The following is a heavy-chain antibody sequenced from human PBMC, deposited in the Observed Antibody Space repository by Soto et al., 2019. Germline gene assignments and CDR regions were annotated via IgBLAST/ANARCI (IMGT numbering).Heavy chain of an antibody. CDR3: AKGRDSTLLRWQYFDN. Sequence: QVHLVESGGDVVQPGGSLRLSCAVSGFTFSLYGMHWVRQAPGKGLEWVAFISYEGRNKYYADSVKGRFPISRDNSKNTLSLEMESLRPEETAVYYCAKGRDSTLLRWQYFDNWGQGTQVTVSS. CDR1: GFTFSLYG. J-gene: IGHJ4*02. CDR2: ISYEGRNK. D-gene: IGHD2-15*01. V-gene: IGHV3-30*18.